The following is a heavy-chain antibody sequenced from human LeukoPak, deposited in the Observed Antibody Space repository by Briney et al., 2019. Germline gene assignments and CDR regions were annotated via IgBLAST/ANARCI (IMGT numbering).Heavy chain of an antibody. D-gene: IGHD3-16*01. J-gene: IGHJ4*02. CDR2: ISSGGGVT. V-gene: IGHV3-48*02. Sequence: GGSLTLSCGASDFTFSTYSMVWACHTPGTGLEWISYISSGGGVTHYAESVKGRFSISRDNAKNSLFLQMNRLKDEDTAVYYCARVGVGDWGSVWDHWGQGVRVTVSS. CDR3: ARVGVGDWGSVWDH. CDR1: DFTFSTYS.